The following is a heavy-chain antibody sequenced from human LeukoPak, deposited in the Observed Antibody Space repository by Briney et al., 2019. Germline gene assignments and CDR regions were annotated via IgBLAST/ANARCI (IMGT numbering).Heavy chain of an antibody. Sequence: ASVTVSSKASGYTFTSYGISWVRQAPGQGREGMGWISAYNGNTNYAQKLQGRVTMTTDTSTSTAHMELRSLRSDVTSVYYCARVPGGHSGSYSRAFDIWGQGTMVTVSS. J-gene: IGHJ3*02. CDR1: GYTFTSYG. CDR3: ARVPGGHSGSYSRAFDI. V-gene: IGHV1-18*01. D-gene: IGHD1-26*01. CDR2: ISAYNGNT.